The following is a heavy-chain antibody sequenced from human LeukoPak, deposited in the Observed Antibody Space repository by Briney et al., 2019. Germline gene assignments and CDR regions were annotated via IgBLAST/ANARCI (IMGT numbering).Heavy chain of an antibody. CDR3: ARGGDSSSWFPNYYMDV. J-gene: IGHJ6*03. CDR2: IYRSGST. V-gene: IGHV4-38-2*02. CDR1: GYSISSGYY. Sequence: SETLSLTCTVSGYSISSGYYWGWIRQPPGKGLEWIGSIYRSGSTYYNPSLKSRVTISVDTSKNQFSLKLSSVTAADTAVYYCARGGDSSSWFPNYYMDVWGKGTTVTVSS. D-gene: IGHD6-13*01.